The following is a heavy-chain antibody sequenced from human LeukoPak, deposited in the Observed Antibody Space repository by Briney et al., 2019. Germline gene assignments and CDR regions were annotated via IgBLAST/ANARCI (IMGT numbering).Heavy chain of an antibody. CDR3: ARVLKFYYSSGSYSYYFDY. V-gene: IGHV4-59*01. CDR2: IYYSGSP. Sequence: SETLSLTCTVSGGSIRSYYWSWIRQPPGKGLEWVGYIYYSGSPNYNPSLKSRVTTSIDTSRNQFSLKLSSVTAADTAVYYCARVLKFYYSSGSYSYYFDYWGRETLVTVSS. CDR1: GGSIRSYY. D-gene: IGHD3-10*01. J-gene: IGHJ4*02.